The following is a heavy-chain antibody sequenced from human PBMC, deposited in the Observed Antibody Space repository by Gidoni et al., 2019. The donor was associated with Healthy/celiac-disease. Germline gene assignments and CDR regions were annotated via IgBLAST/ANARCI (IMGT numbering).Heavy chain of an antibody. CDR2: IYYSGST. D-gene: IGHD5-18*01. CDR1: GGPISSSSYS. CDR3: ARIRLHEIGYSYCFDY. Sequence: QLPLQESGPGLVEPSDTLSLTCTVSGGPISSSSYSWGWIRQHPGKGLEWIGSIYYSGSTTYTPSLKRRVTISVDTSKNQLSLKLSSVTAADTAVYYCARIRLHEIGYSYCFDYWGQGTLVTVSS. V-gene: IGHV4-39*01. J-gene: IGHJ4*02.